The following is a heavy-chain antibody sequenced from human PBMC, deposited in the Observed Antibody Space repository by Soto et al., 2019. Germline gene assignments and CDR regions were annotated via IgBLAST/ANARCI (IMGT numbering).Heavy chain of an antibody. J-gene: IGHJ6*02. D-gene: IGHD2-8*01. Sequence: GESLKISCKGSVYRFPSYRIAWVRQMPGKGLEWMGIIYPGDSDTIYSPSSQCQVTFSADKSTSTAYLQWSSLKASDTAMYYCARQGSNGAYYYYGMDVWGQGTTVTVSS. CDR2: IYPGDSDT. CDR1: VYRFPSYR. V-gene: IGHV5-51*01. CDR3: ARQGSNGAYYYYGMDV.